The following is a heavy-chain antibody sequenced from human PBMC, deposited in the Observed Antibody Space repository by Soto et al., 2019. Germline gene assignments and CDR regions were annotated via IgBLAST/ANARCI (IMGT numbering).Heavy chain of an antibody. CDR2: ISGSGDDT. CDR3: ANPIPKTGTTFGF. Sequence: GGSLRLSCVASGFTLRNFAMAWARQAPGEGLEWVSAISGSGDDTFYADSMKGRFTISRDNSKDTLYLQINSLRAEDTAVYYCANPIPKTGTTFGFWGQGTLVTVSS. CDR1: GFTLRNFA. J-gene: IGHJ4*02. V-gene: IGHV3-23*01. D-gene: IGHD1-1*01.